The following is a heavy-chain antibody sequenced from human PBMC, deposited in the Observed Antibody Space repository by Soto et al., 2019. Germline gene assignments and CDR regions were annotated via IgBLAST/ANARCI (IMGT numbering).Heavy chain of an antibody. J-gene: IGHJ6*03. CDR3: ARRARPDFYYMDV. Sequence: GGSLRLSCAASGFTLSGYAMDWVRQAPGKGLEYVSGISSNGVGTYYAKSVQGRFTISRDNSKNTVYLHMGSLRPEDMAVYYCARRARPDFYYMDVWGKGTTVTVSS. CDR2: ISSNGVGT. V-gene: IGHV3-64*01. CDR1: GFTLSGYA. D-gene: IGHD6-6*01.